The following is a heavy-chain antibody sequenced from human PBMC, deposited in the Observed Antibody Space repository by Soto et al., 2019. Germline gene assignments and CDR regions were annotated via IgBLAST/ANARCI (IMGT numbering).Heavy chain of an antibody. V-gene: IGHV1-69*01. CDR2: IIPIFGKA. D-gene: IGHD2-2*01. Sequence: QVQLVQSGAEVKKPGSSVKVSCKASGGTFSSYAISWVRQAPGQGLEWMGGIIPIFGKANYAQKFPGRVTNTANESKSTAYMGLSSLRSEETAVYYCARRGVPYCSSTSCYSNWFHPWGQGSLVTVS. CDR3: ARRGVPYCSSTSCYSNWFHP. J-gene: IGHJ5*02. CDR1: GGTFSSYA.